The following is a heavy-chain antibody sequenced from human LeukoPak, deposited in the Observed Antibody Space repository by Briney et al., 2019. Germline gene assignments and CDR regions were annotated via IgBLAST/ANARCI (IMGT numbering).Heavy chain of an antibody. CDR1: GFTFATYS. V-gene: IGHV3-23*01. Sequence: GGSLRLSCTTSGFTFATYSMSWVRQAPGQGLEWVASIFGSASKIYHADSVKGRLTVSRDNSKNTLYLQMNGLRVEDTALYYCVKDRVPDSGWSFDVWGRGTMVTVSA. CDR3: VKDRVPDSGWSFDV. D-gene: IGHD6-19*01. CDR2: IFGSASKI. J-gene: IGHJ3*01.